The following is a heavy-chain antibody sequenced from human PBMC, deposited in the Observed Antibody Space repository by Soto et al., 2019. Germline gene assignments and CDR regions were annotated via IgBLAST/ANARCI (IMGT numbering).Heavy chain of an antibody. V-gene: IGHV1-3*01. CDR2: INAGKGDA. CDR1: GFTFNTYA. D-gene: IGHD2-2*01. Sequence: QVQLVQSGAEVRKPGASVKISCRASGFTFNTYALHWVRQAPGQTPEWMGGINAGKGDAKYSQKFQNRFTIIKDTSATTSYMELTSLRSEDTAVYYCARVKYPGVSNRWGQGNLVTVSS. CDR3: ARVKYPGVSNR. J-gene: IGHJ5*02.